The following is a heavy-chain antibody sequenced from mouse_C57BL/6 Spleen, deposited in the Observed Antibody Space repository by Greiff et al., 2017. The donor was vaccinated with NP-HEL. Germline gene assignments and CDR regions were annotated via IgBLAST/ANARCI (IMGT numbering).Heavy chain of an antibody. Sequence: VQLKQSGPELVKPGASVKISCKASGYSFTGYYMNWVKQSPEKSLEWIGEINPSTGGTTYNQKFKAKATLTVDKSSSTAYMQLKSLTSEDSAVYYCAIYSNFAMDYWGQGTSVTVSS. CDR1: GYSFTGYY. D-gene: IGHD2-5*01. J-gene: IGHJ4*01. V-gene: IGHV1-42*01. CDR2: INPSTGGT. CDR3: AIYSNFAMDY.